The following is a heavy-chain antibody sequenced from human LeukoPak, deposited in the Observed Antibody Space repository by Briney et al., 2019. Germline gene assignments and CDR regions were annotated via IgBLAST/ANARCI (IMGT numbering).Heavy chain of an antibody. V-gene: IGHV3-48*03. CDR2: ISSSGGTT. Sequence: GGSLRLSCAVSGFSFSIYEMHWVRQAPGKGLEWVSSISSSGGTTHHADSVKGRFTISRDNAQNSLYLQMSNLRADDTAVYYCATLSVASSDVDHWGQGTLATVSS. J-gene: IGHJ5*02. CDR3: ATLSVASSDVDH. CDR1: GFSFSIYE. D-gene: IGHD6-19*01.